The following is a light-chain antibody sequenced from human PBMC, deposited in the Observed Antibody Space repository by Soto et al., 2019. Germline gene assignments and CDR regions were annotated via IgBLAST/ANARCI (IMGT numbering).Light chain of an antibody. Sequence: DIQMTQSPSTLSTSVGDRVTITCRASQSISSWLAWFQKMPGKAPKLLIYDASTLQSGVPSRFSGSGSGTEFTLSISGLQPDDFATYYCQQYNSYPYTFGQGTNLEIK. CDR1: QSISSW. CDR3: QQYNSYPYT. V-gene: IGKV1-5*01. J-gene: IGKJ2*01. CDR2: DAS.